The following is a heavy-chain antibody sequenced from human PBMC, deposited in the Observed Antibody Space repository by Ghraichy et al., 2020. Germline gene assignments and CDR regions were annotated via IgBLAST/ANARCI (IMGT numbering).Heavy chain of an antibody. CDR3: AKGRELTNEIDY. CDR2: ISWNSGSI. D-gene: IGHD1-26*01. CDR1: GFTFDDYA. J-gene: IGHJ4*02. Sequence: LRLSCAASGFTFDDYAMHWVRQAPGKGLEWVSGISWNSGSIGYADSVKGRFTISRDNAKNSLYLQMNSLRAEDTALYYCAKGRELTNEIDYWGQGTLVTVSS. V-gene: IGHV3-9*01.